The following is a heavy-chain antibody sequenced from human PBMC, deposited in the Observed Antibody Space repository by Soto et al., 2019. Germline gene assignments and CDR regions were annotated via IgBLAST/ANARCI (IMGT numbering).Heavy chain of an antibody. CDR2: IIPSFGTA. CDR1: GGTFSSYA. Sequence: QVQLVQSGAEVKKPGSSVKVSCKASGGTFSSYAISWVRQSPGQGLEWMGGIIPSFGTANYAQKFQGRVTITADESTSTASRELSSLRSEDTAVYYCARASPTTVTTSWDYWGQGTLVTVSS. D-gene: IGHD4-17*01. CDR3: ARASPTTVTTSWDY. V-gene: IGHV1-69*12. J-gene: IGHJ4*02.